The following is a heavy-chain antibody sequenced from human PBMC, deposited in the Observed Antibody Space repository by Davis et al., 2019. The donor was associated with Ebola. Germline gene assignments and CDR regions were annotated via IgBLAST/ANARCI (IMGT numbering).Heavy chain of an antibody. CDR3: ARDRYSDGSGYFFEQSH. D-gene: IGHD3-22*01. V-gene: IGHV1-69*13. CDR1: GGTFSSYT. J-gene: IGHJ4*02. CDR2: VIPVFGTT. Sequence: SVKVSCKASGGTFSSYTITWVRQAPGQGLEWMGWVIPVFGTTNYAQKFQGRVTITADESTSTADMELSSLRSEDTAVYYCARDRYSDGSGYFFEQSHWGQGTLVTVSS.